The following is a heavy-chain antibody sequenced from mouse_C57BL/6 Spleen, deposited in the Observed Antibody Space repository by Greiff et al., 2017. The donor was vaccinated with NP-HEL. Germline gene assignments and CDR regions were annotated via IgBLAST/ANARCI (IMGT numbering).Heavy chain of an antibody. J-gene: IGHJ4*01. V-gene: IGHV1-55*01. D-gene: IGHD3-1*01. CDR3: ARSGYYYAMDY. Sequence: QVQLQQPGAELVKPGASVKMSCKASGYTFTSYWITWVKQRPGQGLEWLGDIYPGSGSTNYNEKFKSKATLTVDTSSSTAYMQLSSLTSEDSAVYYCARSGYYYAMDYWGQGTSVTVSS. CDR2: IYPGSGST. CDR1: GYTFTSYW.